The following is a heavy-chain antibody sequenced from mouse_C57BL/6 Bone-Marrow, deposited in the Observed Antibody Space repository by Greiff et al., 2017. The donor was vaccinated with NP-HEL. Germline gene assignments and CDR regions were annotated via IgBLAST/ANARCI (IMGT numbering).Heavy chain of an antibody. CDR2: IYPRSGNT. CDR1: GYTFTSYG. J-gene: IGHJ1*03. V-gene: IGHV1-81*01. Sequence: VQLQQSGAELARPGASVKLSCKASGYTFTSYGISWVKQRTGLGLEWIGEIYPRSGNTYYNEKFKGKATLTADKSSSTAYMELRSLTSEDSAVYFCALLLRWYFDVWGTGTTVTVSS. CDR3: ALLLRWYFDV. D-gene: IGHD1-1*01.